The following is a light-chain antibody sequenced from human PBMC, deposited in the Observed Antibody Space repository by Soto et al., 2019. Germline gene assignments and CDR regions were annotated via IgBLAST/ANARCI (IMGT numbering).Light chain of an antibody. Sequence: ETVLTQSPATLSLSPGERATLSCRASQSVGRFFAWYQQKPGQAPRLLIYGVSNRATGVPARFSGSGSGTDFTLSISSLEPEDSAVYYCQQRFTWPLTFGGGTKVEIK. CDR3: QQRFTWPLT. V-gene: IGKV3-11*01. J-gene: IGKJ4*01. CDR1: QSVGRF. CDR2: GVS.